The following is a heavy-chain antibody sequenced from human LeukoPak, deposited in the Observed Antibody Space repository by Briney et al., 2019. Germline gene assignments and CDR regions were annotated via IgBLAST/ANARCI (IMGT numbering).Heavy chain of an antibody. CDR2: IWYDESNK. CDR1: GFIFSSYG. CDR3: AKDRLFYSSSWYYFDH. D-gene: IGHD6-13*01. V-gene: IGHV3-33*06. J-gene: IGHJ4*02. Sequence: GGSLRLSCAASGFIFSSYGMHWVRQAPGKGLEWVAVIWYDESNKYYADSVKGRFTISRDNSKNTLYLQMNSLRAEDTAVYYCAKDRLFYSSSWYYFDHWGQGTLVTVSS.